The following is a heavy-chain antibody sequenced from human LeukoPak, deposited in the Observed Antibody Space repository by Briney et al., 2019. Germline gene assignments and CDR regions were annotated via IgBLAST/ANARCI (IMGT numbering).Heavy chain of an antibody. CDR2: ISHSGST. Sequence: LRLSCAASGFTFSSYAMSWVRQPPGKGLEWIGYISHSGSTYYSPSLKSRVTISVDSSKKQFSLNLSSVTAADTAVYYCARGVGYYGSGSYYLRVHYFDYWGQGTLVTVSS. CDR1: GFTFSSYA. CDR3: ARGVGYYGSGSYYLRVHYFDY. V-gene: IGHV4-30-2*05. D-gene: IGHD3-10*01. J-gene: IGHJ4*02.